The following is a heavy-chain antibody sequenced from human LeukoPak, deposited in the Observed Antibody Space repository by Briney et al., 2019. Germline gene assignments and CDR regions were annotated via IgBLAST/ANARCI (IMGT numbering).Heavy chain of an antibody. J-gene: IGHJ4*02. V-gene: IGHV4-59*01. Sequence: KASETLSLTCTVSGGSISSYYWSWIRQPPGKGLEWIAYIHYSGLTNYNPSLKSRVTISVDTSKNQFSLKLSSVTAADTAVYYCARNGGSYSIDYWGQGTLVTVSS. CDR2: IHYSGLT. CDR3: ARNGGSYSIDY. CDR1: GGSISSYY. D-gene: IGHD1-26*01.